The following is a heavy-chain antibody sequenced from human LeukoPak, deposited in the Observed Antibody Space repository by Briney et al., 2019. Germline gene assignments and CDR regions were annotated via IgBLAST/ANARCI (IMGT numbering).Heavy chain of an antibody. CDR3: ARARHDYVWGSYRGEIDY. Sequence: ASVKVSCKASGYTFTGYYMHWVRQAPGQGLEWMGWISPNSGGTNYPQKFQGRVTMTRDTSISTAYMELSRLRSDDTAVYYCARARHDYVWGSYRGEIDYWGQGTLVTVSS. CDR1: GYTFTGYY. V-gene: IGHV1-2*02. D-gene: IGHD3-16*02. J-gene: IGHJ4*02. CDR2: ISPNSGGT.